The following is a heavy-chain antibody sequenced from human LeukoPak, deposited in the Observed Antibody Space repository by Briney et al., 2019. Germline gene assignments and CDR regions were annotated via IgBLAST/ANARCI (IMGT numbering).Heavy chain of an antibody. CDR2: ISGSGTI. D-gene: IGHD2-2*01. CDR3: ARGGPWREGTNRYYYYYYMDV. Sequence: SETLSLTCTVSGGSINSYWSWIRQPAGKGLEWIGRISGSGTITYNPALQSRLSISIDTSKNQFSLKLMSVTAADTAVYYCARGGPWREGTNRYYYYYYMDVWGKGTTVTVSS. V-gene: IGHV4-4*07. CDR1: GGSINSY. J-gene: IGHJ6*03.